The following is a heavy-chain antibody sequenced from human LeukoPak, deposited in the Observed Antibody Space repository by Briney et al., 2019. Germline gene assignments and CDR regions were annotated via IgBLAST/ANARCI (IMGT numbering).Heavy chain of an antibody. CDR3: ARVYGSGSYPQYFQH. D-gene: IGHD3-10*01. CDR1: GGSISSGGYS. V-gene: IGHV4-30-2*01. Sequence: PSETLSLTCAVSGGSISSGGYSWSWIRQPPGKGLEWIGYIYHSGSTYYNPSLKSRVTISVDRSKNQFSLKLSSVTAADTAVYYCARVYGSGSYPQYFQHWGQGTLVTVSS. CDR2: IYHSGST. J-gene: IGHJ1*01.